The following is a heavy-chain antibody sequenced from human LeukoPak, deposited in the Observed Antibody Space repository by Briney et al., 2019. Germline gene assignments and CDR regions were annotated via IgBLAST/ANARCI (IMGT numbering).Heavy chain of an antibody. D-gene: IGHD5/OR15-5a*01. Sequence: SETLSLTCTVSGASISSYYWPWVRQPPGKGLEWIGYAFYTGTTKYNPSLNGRVTFSLDTSKNQFFLNLTSVAAADTATYYCARVYAGGYLDSWGQGTLVTVSS. CDR2: AFYTGTT. CDR3: ARVYAGGYLDS. CDR1: GASISSYY. J-gene: IGHJ4*02. V-gene: IGHV4-59*01.